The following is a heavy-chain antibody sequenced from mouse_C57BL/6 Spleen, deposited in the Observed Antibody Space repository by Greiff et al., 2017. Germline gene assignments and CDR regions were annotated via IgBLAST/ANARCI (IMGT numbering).Heavy chain of an antibody. V-gene: IGHV1-9*01. CDR1: GYTFTGYW. J-gene: IGHJ2*01. CDR2: ILPGSGST. Sequence: VQLQQSGAELMKPGASVKLSCKATGYTFTGYWIEWVKQRPGHGLEWIGEILPGSGSTNYNEKIKGKATFTADTSSNTAYLQLRRLTAEDSAIYYCERFMRILRPGYFDYWGQGTTVTVSS. D-gene: IGHD1-1*01. CDR3: ERFMRILRPGYFDY.